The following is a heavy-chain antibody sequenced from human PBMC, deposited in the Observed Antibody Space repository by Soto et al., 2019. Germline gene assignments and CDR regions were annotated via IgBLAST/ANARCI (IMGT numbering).Heavy chain of an antibody. CDR1: GFTFRNAG. CDR3: TTDNLGEFYDSSGDRGY. V-gene: IGHV3-15*07. CDR2: IKSKTDGGTT. D-gene: IGHD3-22*01. Sequence: PGGSLRLSCAASGFTFRNAGMNWVRQAPGKGLEWVGRIKSKTDGGTTDYAAPVKGRFTISRDDSKNTLYLQMNSLKTEDTAVYYCTTDNLGEFYDSSGDRGYWGQGTLVIVSS. J-gene: IGHJ4*02.